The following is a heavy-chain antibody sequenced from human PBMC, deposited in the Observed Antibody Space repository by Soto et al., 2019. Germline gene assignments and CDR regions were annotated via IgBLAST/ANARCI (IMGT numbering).Heavy chain of an antibody. CDR3: ARDLNWNPRRPEYYYYGMDV. CDR2: IIPIFGTA. CDR1: GGTFSSYA. J-gene: IGHJ6*02. V-gene: IGHV1-69*13. Sequence: ASVKVSCKASGGTFSSYAISWVRQAPGQGLEWMGGIIPIFGTANYAQKFQGRVTITADESTSTAYMELSSLRSEDTAVYYCARDLNWNPRRPEYYYYGMDVWGQGTTVTVSS. D-gene: IGHD1-20*01.